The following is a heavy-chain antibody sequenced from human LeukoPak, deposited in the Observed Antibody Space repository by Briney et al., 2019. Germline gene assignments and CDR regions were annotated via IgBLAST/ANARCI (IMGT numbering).Heavy chain of an antibody. D-gene: IGHD3-10*01. CDR1: GFTVSSNY. V-gene: IGHV3-53*01. J-gene: IGHJ4*02. CDR3: AKDGDGYYGSGSYCDY. CDR2: IYSGGST. Sequence: GGSLRLSCAASGFTVSSNYMSWVRQAPGKGLEWVSIIYSGGSTFYADSVKGRFTISRDNSKNTLYLQMNSLRAEDTAVYYCAKDGDGYYGSGSYCDYWGQGTLGTVSS.